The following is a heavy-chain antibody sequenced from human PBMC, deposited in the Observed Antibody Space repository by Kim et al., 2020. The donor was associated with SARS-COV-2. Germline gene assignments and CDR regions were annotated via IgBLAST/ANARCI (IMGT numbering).Heavy chain of an antibody. CDR3: ARDFGNYYGSGSRFDY. CDR2: ITPIFGTA. CDR1: GGTFSSYT. Sequence: SVKVSCKTSGGTFSSYTISWVRQAPGQGLEWMGGITPIFGTANYAQKFQGRVTITADESTSTAYMELSSLRSEDTAVYYCARDFGNYYGSGSRFDYWGQGTLVTVSS. J-gene: IGHJ4*02. V-gene: IGHV1-69*13. D-gene: IGHD3-10*01.